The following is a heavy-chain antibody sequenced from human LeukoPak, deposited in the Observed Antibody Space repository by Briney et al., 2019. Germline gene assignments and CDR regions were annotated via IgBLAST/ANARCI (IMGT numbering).Heavy chain of an antibody. V-gene: IGHV3-48*03. CDR3: ARDYSSGWSTYYYYMDV. CDR1: GFTFSSYE. D-gene: IGHD6-19*01. Sequence: GGSLRLSCAASGFTFSSYEMNWVRQAPGKGLEWVSYISSSGSTIYYADSMKGRFTISRDNAKNSLYLQMNSLRAEDTAVYYCARDYSSGWSTYYYYMDVWGKGTTVTISS. J-gene: IGHJ6*03. CDR2: ISSSGSTI.